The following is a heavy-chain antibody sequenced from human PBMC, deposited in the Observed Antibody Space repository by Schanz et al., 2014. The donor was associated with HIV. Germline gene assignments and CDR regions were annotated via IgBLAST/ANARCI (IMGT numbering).Heavy chain of an antibody. CDR3: ARGEAITYYYHYYGMDV. CDR2: ISSGGGRT. Sequence: EVQLLESGGGLVQPGGSLRLSCGASGFIFSSYGMSWVRQAPGKGLEWVSIISSGGGRTYYADSVKGRFTISRDNSRNTVFLQMNSLRAEDTAVYYCARGEAITYYYHYYGMDVWGQGTTVTVSS. D-gene: IGHD1-20*01. J-gene: IGHJ6*02. CDR1: GFIFSSYG. V-gene: IGHV3-23*01.